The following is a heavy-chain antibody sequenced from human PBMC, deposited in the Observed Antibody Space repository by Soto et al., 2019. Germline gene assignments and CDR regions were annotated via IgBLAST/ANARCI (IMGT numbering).Heavy chain of an antibody. J-gene: IGHJ4*02. V-gene: IGHV4-59*01. D-gene: IGHD4-17*01. CDR2: IYYSGNT. CDR3: ARDSGYGDPFDY. CDR1: GGSISGYY. Sequence: SETLSLTCTVSGGSISGYYWSWIRQPPGKGLEWIGYIYYSGNTNYNPSLRSRVTISVDTSKNQFSLKLSSVTAADTAVYYCARDSGYGDPFDYWGQETLVTVSS.